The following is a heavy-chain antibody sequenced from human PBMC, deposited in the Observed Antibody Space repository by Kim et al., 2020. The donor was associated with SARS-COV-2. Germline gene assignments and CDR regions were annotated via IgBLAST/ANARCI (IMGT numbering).Heavy chain of an antibody. J-gene: IGHJ6*03. V-gene: IGHV4-59*01. D-gene: IGHD1-1*01. CDR3: ARVVQYYFYIDV. CDR2: IFYSGST. Sequence: SETLSLTCTVSGGSISSYYWTWIRQPPGKGLEWIGHIFYSGSTNNNPSLKSRVTISVDRPKNQFSLSLSSVTTADTAVYYCARVVQYYFYIDVWGTGTTV. CDR1: GGSISSYY.